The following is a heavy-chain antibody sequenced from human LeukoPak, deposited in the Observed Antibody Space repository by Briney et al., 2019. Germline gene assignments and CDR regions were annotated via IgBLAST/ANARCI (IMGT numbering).Heavy chain of an antibody. CDR2: IYYSGST. CDR1: GGSISSYY. J-gene: IGHJ3*02. CDR3: ARESLFWSGYKGAFDI. Sequence: SETLSLTCTVSGGSISSYYWSWIRQPPGKGLEWIGYIYYSGSTNYNPSLKSRVTISVDTSKNQFSLKLSSVTAVDTAVYYCARESLFWSGYKGAFDIWGQGTMVTVSS. V-gene: IGHV4-59*01. D-gene: IGHD3-3*01.